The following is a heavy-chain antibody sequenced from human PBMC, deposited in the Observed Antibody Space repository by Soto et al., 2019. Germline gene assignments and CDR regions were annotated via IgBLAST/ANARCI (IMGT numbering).Heavy chain of an antibody. CDR2: INAGNGNT. Sequence: ASVKVSCKASGYTFTSYAMHWVRQAPGQRLEWMGWINAGNGNTKYSQKFQGRVTITRDTSASTAYMELSSLRSEDTAVYYCARDTRGYSYGKDYYYYYGMDVWGQGTTVTVSS. V-gene: IGHV1-3*01. CDR3: ARDTRGYSYGKDYYYYYGMDV. D-gene: IGHD5-18*01. CDR1: GYTFTSYA. J-gene: IGHJ6*02.